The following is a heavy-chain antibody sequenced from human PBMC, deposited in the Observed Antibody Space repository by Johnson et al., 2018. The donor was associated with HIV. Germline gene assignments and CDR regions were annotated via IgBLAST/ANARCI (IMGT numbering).Heavy chain of an antibody. CDR3: ARSIMGAGPFDI. CDR1: GFTFSDYY. V-gene: IGHV3-11*04. Sequence: VQLVESGGGLVKPGGSLRLSCVASGFTFSDYYMSWIRQAPGKGLEWLSYIGSGGTTIYSADSVKGRFTISRDNAMNSLYLQMNSLRADDTAVYYCARSIMGAGPFDIWGQGTMVSVSS. CDR2: IGSGGTTI. J-gene: IGHJ3*02.